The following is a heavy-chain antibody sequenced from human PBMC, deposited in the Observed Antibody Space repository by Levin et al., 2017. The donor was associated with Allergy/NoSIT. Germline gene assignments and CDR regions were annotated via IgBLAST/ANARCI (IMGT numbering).Heavy chain of an antibody. CDR1: GFTVSTNY. Sequence: PGGSLRLSCAASGFTVSTNYMSWVRQAPGKGLDWVSVFYRGGETYYADSVKGRFTISRDNSKNTVYLQMNSLRAEDTAVYYCARGDGYNFFDYWGQGTLVTVSS. J-gene: IGHJ4*02. V-gene: IGHV3-53*01. CDR2: FYRGGET. CDR3: ARGDGYNFFDY. D-gene: IGHD5-24*01.